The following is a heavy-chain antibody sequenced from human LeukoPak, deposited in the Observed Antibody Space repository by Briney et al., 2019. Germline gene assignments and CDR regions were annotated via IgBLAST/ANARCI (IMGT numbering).Heavy chain of an antibody. J-gene: IGHJ6*03. D-gene: IGHD3-10*01. Sequence: GASVKVSCKASGYTFTSYDINWVRQATGQGLEWMGWMNPNSSNTGYAHKFQGRVTMTRNTSISTAYMELSSLRSEDTAVYYCARGVRPVARGYYYMDVWGKGTTVTVSS. V-gene: IGHV1-8*01. CDR1: GYTFTSYD. CDR3: ARGVRPVARGYYYMDV. CDR2: MNPNSSNT.